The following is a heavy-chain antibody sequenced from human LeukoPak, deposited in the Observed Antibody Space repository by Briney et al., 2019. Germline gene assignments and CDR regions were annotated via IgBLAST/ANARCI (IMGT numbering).Heavy chain of an antibody. Sequence: GGSLRLSCAVSGFTFSSYSMNWVRQAPGKGLVWVSRINSDGSITTYADSVRGRFTISRDNAKSTLYLQMNSLRAEDTAVYYCASSTQISKYADYWGQGALVTVSS. CDR3: ASSTQISKYADY. V-gene: IGHV3-74*01. CDR1: GFTFSSYS. J-gene: IGHJ4*02. D-gene: IGHD2-2*01. CDR2: INSDGSIT.